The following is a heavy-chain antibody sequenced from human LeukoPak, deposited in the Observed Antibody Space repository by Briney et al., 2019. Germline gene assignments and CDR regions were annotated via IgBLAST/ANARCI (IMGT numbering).Heavy chain of an antibody. D-gene: IGHD1-7*01. CDR2: ISWDGGST. V-gene: IGHV3-43*01. Sequence: PRGSLRLSCAASGFTFDDYTMHWVRQAPGKGLEWVSLISWDGGSTYYADSVKGRFTISRDNSKNSLYLQMNSLRTEDTALYYCAKNTNLRDWNYLLYFGYWGQGTLVTVSS. CDR1: GFTFDDYT. J-gene: IGHJ4*02. CDR3: AKNTNLRDWNYLLYFGY.